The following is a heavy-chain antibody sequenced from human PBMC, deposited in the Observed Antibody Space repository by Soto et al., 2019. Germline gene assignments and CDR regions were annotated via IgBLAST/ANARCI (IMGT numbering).Heavy chain of an antibody. J-gene: IGHJ4*02. CDR3: ARSSGSSYGQGWIFDY. D-gene: IGHD5-18*01. V-gene: IGHV3-30-3*01. CDR1: GFTFSSYA. CDR2: ISYDGSNK. Sequence: QVQLVESGGGVVQPGRSLRLSCAASGFTFSSYAMHWVRQAPGKGLEWVAVISYDGSNKYYADSVKGRFTISRDNSKNTLYLQMNSLRAEDTAVYYAARSSGSSYGQGWIFDYWHQGTLVTVSS.